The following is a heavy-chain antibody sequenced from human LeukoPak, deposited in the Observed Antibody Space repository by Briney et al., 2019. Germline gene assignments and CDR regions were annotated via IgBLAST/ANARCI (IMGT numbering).Heavy chain of an antibody. CDR3: AREFSSGWYAERSYYFDY. J-gene: IGHJ4*02. CDR1: GYTFTSYY. V-gene: IGHV1-46*01. Sequence: ASVKVSCMASGYTFTSYYMHWVRQAPGQGLEWMGIINPSGGSTSYAQKFQGRVTMTRDTSTSTVYMELSSLRSEDTAVYYCAREFSSGWYAERSYYFDYWGQGTLVTVSS. D-gene: IGHD6-19*01. CDR2: INPSGGST.